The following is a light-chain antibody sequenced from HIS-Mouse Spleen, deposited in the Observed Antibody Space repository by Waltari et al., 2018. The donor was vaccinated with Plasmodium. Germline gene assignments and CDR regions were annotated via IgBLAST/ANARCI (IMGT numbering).Light chain of an antibody. CDR3: QQYNSYWT. CDR2: KAS. Sequence: DIQMTQSPSTLSASVGDRVTITCRASQSISSWLARYQQKPGKAPKLLIYKASSLESGVPSRFSGSGSGTEFTRTISSLQPDDFATYYCQQYNSYWTFGQGTKVEIK. V-gene: IGKV1-5*03. J-gene: IGKJ1*01. CDR1: QSISSW.